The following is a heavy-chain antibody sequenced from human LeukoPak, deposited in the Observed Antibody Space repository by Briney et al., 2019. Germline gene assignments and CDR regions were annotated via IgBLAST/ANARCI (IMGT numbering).Heavy chain of an antibody. CDR3: AKGRYYDSSGSFYFDY. J-gene: IGHJ4*02. D-gene: IGHD3-22*01. CDR2: ISGSGDNT. Sequence: GGSLRLSCAASGFTFSSYAMSWVRQAPGKGLEWVSGISGSGDNTYYADSVKGRFTISRDNSKNTLYVQVNSLGTEDTAAYYCAKGRYYDSSGSFYFDYWGQGTLVTVSS. CDR1: GFTFSSYA. V-gene: IGHV3-23*01.